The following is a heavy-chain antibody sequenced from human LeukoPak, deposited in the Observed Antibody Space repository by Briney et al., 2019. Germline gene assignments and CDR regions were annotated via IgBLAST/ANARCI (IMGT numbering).Heavy chain of an antibody. CDR1: GFTFSDYA. V-gene: IGHV3-23*01. J-gene: IGHJ5*02. D-gene: IGHD4-17*01. CDR2: IHTSGDT. Sequence: GGSLRLSCVASGFTFSDYAMNWVRQAPGKGLEWVSAIHTSGDTCYADSVKGRFTISRDTSKNTLYLQINSLRVEDTAVYYCIVFGDSNHWGQGTLVTVSS. CDR3: IVFGDSNH.